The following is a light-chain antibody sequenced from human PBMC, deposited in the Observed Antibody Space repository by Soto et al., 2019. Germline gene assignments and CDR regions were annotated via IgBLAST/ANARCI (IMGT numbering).Light chain of an antibody. J-gene: IGLJ2*01. CDR2: EVS. V-gene: IGLV2-14*01. Sequence: QSVLAQPASVSGSPGQSITISCTGTSGDVGGYDYVSWYQHHPGKAPTLMISEVSNRPSGVSNRFSGSKSGNTASLTISGLQAEDEADYYCTSYTSRSHVVFGGGTKLTVL. CDR1: SGDVGGYDY. CDR3: TSYTSRSHVV.